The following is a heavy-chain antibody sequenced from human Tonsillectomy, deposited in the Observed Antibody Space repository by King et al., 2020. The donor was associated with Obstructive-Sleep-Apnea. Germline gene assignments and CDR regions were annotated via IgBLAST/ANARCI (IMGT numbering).Heavy chain of an antibody. Sequence: QLQESGPGLVKPSETLSLTCTVSGGSIRSYYWSWIRQPPGKGLEWIGYIYYSGSTNYNPSLKSRVTISVDTSKNQFSLKLSSVTAADTAVYYCARSGSGMDVWGQGTTVTVSS. V-gene: IGHV4-59*08. J-gene: IGHJ6*02. CDR1: GGSIRSYY. CDR3: ARSGSGMDV. D-gene: IGHD1-26*01. CDR2: IYYSGST.